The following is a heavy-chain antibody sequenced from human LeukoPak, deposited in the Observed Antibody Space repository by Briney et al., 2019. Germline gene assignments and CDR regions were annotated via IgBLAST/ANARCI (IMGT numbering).Heavy chain of an antibody. J-gene: IGHJ3*02. CDR2: IYTSGST. V-gene: IGHV4-61*02. CDR3: ASLGDYSDSSGYLSPFDI. Sequence: SETLSLTCTVSGGSISSGSYYWSWIRQPAGRGLEWIGRIYTSGSTNYNPSLKRRVTLSVDTPKNQSSLKLSSVTAADTAVYYCASLGDYSDSSGYLSPFDIWGQGTMLTVSS. D-gene: IGHD3-22*01. CDR1: GGSISSGSYY.